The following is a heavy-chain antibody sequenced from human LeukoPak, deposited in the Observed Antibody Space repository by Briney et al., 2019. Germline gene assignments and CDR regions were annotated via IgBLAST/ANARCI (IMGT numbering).Heavy chain of an antibody. D-gene: IGHD3-10*01. V-gene: IGHV3-53*01. CDR2: IYSGGST. CDR1: GFTVSSNY. Sequence: GGSLRLSCAASGFTVSSNYMSWVRQAPGKGLEWVSVIYSGGSTYYADSVKGRFTISRDNSRNTLYLQMNSLRAEDTAVYYCARDRRGGLFDYWGQGTLVTVSS. CDR3: ARDRRGGLFDY. J-gene: IGHJ4*02.